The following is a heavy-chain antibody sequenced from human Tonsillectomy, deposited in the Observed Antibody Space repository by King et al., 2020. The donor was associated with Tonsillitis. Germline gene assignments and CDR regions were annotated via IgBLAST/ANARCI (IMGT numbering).Heavy chain of an antibody. CDR3: AKEAYADFPLGAFDI. J-gene: IGHJ3*02. CDR1: GFTLRNYG. D-gene: IGHD4-17*01. V-gene: IGHV3-30*02. CDR2: IRYDGSNE. Sequence: VQLVESGGGVVQPGGSLRLSCAASGFTLRNYGMHWARQAPGKGLEWVAFIRYDGSNEYYPDSVKGRFTISRDNSKNTLYLQLSSLRPEDTAVYYCAKEAYADFPLGAFDIWGHGTTVIVSS.